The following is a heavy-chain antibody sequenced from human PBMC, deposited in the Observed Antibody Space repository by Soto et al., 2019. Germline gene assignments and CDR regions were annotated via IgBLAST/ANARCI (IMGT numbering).Heavy chain of an antibody. D-gene: IGHD4-4*01. J-gene: IGHJ4*02. V-gene: IGHV1-69*12. CDR1: GGTFSSYA. CDR3: ARITELQYHWGPFDY. Sequence: QVQLVQSGAEVKKPGSSVKVSCKASGGTFSSYAISWVRQAPGQGLEWMGGIIPIFGTANYAQKFQGSVTITANESPSTAYMELSSLRSEDTAVYYCARITELQYHWGPFDYWGQGTLVTVSS. CDR2: IIPIFGTA.